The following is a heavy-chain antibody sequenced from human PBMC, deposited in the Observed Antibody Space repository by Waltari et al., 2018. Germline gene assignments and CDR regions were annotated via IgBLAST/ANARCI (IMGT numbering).Heavy chain of an antibody. CDR1: GYTFTSHA. CDR2: INTNTENP. D-gene: IGHD3-16*01. V-gene: IGHV7-4-1*02. J-gene: IGHJ4*02. Sequence: QVQLVQSGSELKKPGASVKVSCKASGYTFTSHAMNWVRQAPGQGLEFMGWINTNTENPFDAQGLTGRFVFSLDTSASTAYMEINSLKAEDTAVYYCARELLGGGAFDSWGQGTLVTVSS. CDR3: ARELLGGGAFDS.